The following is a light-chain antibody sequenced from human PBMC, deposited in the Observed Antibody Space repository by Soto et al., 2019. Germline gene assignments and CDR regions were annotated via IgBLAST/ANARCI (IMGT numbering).Light chain of an antibody. CDR1: QRISTW. CDR2: GAS. Sequence: DSQMTQCPSTLSASVGDRVTITCRASQRISTWLAWYQQHPGEAPKLLIYGASYLESGVPSRFSGSGSGTEFTLTIDSLQPGDFAVYYCHQYNSYSPSTFGPGTKVDIK. V-gene: IGKV1-5*01. J-gene: IGKJ3*01. CDR3: HQYNSYSPST.